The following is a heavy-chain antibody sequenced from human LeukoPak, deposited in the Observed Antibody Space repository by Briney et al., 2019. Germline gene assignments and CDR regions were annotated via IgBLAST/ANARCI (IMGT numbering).Heavy chain of an antibody. CDR3: VRQLGPGANAVDV. V-gene: IGHV3-23*01. Sequence: GGSLRLSCVASGFNFRSYAMRWFRQAPGKGLEYVSSITTGGGLKFYANSVRGRFTISRDNSKNTLYLQMDSLTVEDTAVYYCVRQLGPGANAVDVWGQGTTVIVSS. CDR1: GFNFRSYA. J-gene: IGHJ6*02. D-gene: IGHD5-24*01. CDR2: ITTGGGLK.